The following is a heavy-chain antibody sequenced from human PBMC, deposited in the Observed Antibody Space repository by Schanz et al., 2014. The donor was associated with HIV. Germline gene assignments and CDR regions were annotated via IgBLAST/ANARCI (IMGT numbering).Heavy chain of an antibody. CDR1: GFTFSSYA. Sequence: EVQLLESGGGLVQAGGSLSLSCAASGFTFSSYAMSWVRQAPGQGQEWDPAISGSGSNTDYADSVKGRFTISRDNSKNTLYLQMNSLRAEDTAVYYCAKDRSRHYYYYGMDVWGQGTTVTVSS. CDR2: ISGSGSNT. D-gene: IGHD1-26*01. CDR3: AKDRSRHYYYYGMDV. V-gene: IGHV3-23*01. J-gene: IGHJ6*02.